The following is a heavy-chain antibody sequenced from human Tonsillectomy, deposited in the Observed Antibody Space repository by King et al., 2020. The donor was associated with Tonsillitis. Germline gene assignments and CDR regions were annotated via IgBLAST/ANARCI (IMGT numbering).Heavy chain of an antibody. V-gene: IGHV3-23*04. Sequence: DVQLVESGGGLVQPGGSLRLSCAASGFTFSSYAMSWVRQAPGKGLEWVSAISGSGGSTNYADSVKGRFTITSDNSKNTLYLQMNSLRAGDTAVYYCAKAEGIAVAGSYYYGMDVWGQGTTVTVSS. CDR1: GFTFSSYA. J-gene: IGHJ6*02. CDR3: AKAEGIAVAGSYYYGMDV. CDR2: ISGSGGST. D-gene: IGHD6-19*01.